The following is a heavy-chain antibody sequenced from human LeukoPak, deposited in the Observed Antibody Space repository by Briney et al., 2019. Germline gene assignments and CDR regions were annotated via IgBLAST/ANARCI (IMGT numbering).Heavy chain of an antibody. CDR3: ARDHYYYYMDV. V-gene: IGHV3-53*01. J-gene: IGHJ6*03. CDR1: GFTFSSYW. CDR2: IYSGGST. Sequence: GGSLRLSCAASGFTFSSYWMHWVRQAPGKGLEWVSVIYSGGSTYYADSVKGRFTISRDNSKNTLYLQMNSLRAEDTAVYYCARDHYYYYMDVWGKGTTVTVSS.